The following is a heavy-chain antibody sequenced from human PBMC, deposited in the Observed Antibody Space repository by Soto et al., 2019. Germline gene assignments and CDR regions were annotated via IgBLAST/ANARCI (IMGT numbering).Heavy chain of an antibody. CDR1: GLTFSSYW. D-gene: IGHD2-15*01. V-gene: IGHV3-74*01. CDR3: VRTSLVVAAATREDY. J-gene: IGHJ4*02. Sequence: EVQLVESGGGLVQPGGSLRLSCAASGLTFSSYWMHWVRQAPGKGLVWVSRINSDGSSTSYADSVKGRFTISRDNAKNTLYLKMNSLRAEDTAVYYCVRTSLVVAAATREDYWGQGTLVTVSS. CDR2: INSDGSST.